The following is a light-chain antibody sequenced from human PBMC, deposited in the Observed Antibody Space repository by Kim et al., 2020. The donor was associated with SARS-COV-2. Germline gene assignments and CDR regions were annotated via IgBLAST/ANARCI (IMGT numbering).Light chain of an antibody. CDR1: SGSIASTN. CDR2: ENN. Sequence: GETGTSACTRSSGSIASTNVEWYQQRLGASPTAVIFENNKRPSGVPDRCSGSIDGSSNSASLTISGQKTDDEADYYCQSCDSNIQVFGGGTQLTVL. CDR3: QSCDSNIQV. V-gene: IGLV6-57*01. J-gene: IGLJ3*02.